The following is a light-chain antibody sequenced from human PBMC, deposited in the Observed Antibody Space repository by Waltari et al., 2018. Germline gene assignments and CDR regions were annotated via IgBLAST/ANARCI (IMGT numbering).Light chain of an antibody. CDR3: QQYNDDPRT. V-gene: IGKV1-5*03. Sequence: DIQMTQSPSSLSASVGDRVTITCRASQSISSYLNWYQQKPGKAPNLLIYKASSLESGVPSRFSGSGSGTEFTLTISSLQPDDFATYYCQQYNDDPRTFGQGTEVEFK. CDR1: QSISSY. J-gene: IGKJ1*01. CDR2: KAS.